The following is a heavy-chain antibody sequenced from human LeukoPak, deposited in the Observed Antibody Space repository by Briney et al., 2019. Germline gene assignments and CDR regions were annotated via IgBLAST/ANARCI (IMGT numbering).Heavy chain of an antibody. CDR2: INPDNGKT. V-gene: IGHV1-2*02. D-gene: IGHD1-1*01. CDR3: ARNEPAVSVVDAFDV. Sequence: ASLRVSYKASGYNFNSYYIHWVRQAPGQGGTGMGWINPDNGKTKYEPRFQGRVTITWDTSINTAYVDLTGLRSDDTAVYYCARNEPAVSVVDAFDVWGQGTVVTVSS. J-gene: IGHJ3*01. CDR1: GYNFNSYY.